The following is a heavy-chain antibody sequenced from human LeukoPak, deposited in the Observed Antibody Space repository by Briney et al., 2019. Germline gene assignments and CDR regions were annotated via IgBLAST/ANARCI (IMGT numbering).Heavy chain of an antibody. D-gene: IGHD4-17*01. CDR3: ARGRSRTFTVTTLNWFDP. Sequence: SETLSLTCTVSGGSISSGGYYWSWIHQHPGKGLEWIGYIYYSGSTNYNPSLKSRVTISVDTSKNQFSLKLSSVTAADTAVYYCARGRSRTFTVTTLNWFDPWGQGTLVTVSS. V-gene: IGHV4-31*03. CDR2: IYYSGST. J-gene: IGHJ5*02. CDR1: GGSISSGGYY.